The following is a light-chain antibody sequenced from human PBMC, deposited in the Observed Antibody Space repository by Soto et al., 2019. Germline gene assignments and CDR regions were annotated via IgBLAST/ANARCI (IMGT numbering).Light chain of an antibody. V-gene: IGKV1D-13*01. Sequence: AIQLTQSPSSLSASVGDRVTITCRASQGISSALAWYQQKPGKAPKLLIYDASSLESGVPSRFSGSGSGTDFILTISSLQPEDFATYYCQQFNNYPPVTFGGGTKVEIK. J-gene: IGKJ4*01. CDR1: QGISSA. CDR3: QQFNNYPPVT. CDR2: DAS.